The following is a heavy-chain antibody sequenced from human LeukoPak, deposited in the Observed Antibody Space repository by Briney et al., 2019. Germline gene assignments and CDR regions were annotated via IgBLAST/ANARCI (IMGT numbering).Heavy chain of an antibody. CDR2: TSYDGSNK. CDR3: ARDLSGSYDLGFDY. CDR1: GFTFSNYA. D-gene: IGHD1-26*01. V-gene: IGHV3-30-3*01. J-gene: IGHJ4*02. Sequence: GGSLRLSCAASGFTFSNYAMHWVRQAPGKGLEWVAVTSYDGSNKYYADSVKGRFTISRDNSQNTMYLQMNSLRAEDTAVYYCARDLSGSYDLGFDYWGQGTLVTVSS.